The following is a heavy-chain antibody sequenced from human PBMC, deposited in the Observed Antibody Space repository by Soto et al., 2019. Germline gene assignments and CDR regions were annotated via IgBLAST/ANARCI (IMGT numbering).Heavy chain of an antibody. CDR2: INSDGGTT. CDR1: RFMFSSYW. J-gene: IGHJ6*02. D-gene: IGHD5-18*01. V-gene: IGHV3-74*01. CDR3: ARGSDYSYGYHYYGMAV. Sequence: GGSLRLSCAASRFMFSSYWMHWVRQAPGKGLVWASRINSDGGTTTYADSVKGRFTISRDNAKNTLYLQMNSLRAEDTAVYYCARGSDYSYGYHYYGMAVWGQGTTVTAS.